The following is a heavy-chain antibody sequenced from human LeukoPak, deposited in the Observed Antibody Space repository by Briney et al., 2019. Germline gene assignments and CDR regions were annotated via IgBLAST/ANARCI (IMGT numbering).Heavy chain of an antibody. CDR2: IYYSGST. Sequence: SETLSLTCTVSGGSISSGDYYWSWIRQPPGKGLEWIGYIYYSGSTYYNPSLKSRVTISVDTSKNQFSLKLSSVTAADTAVYYCARAGSDPHPNWFDPWGQGTLVTVSS. CDR3: ARAGSDPHPNWFDP. D-gene: IGHD3-10*01. CDR1: GGSISSGDYY. J-gene: IGHJ5*02. V-gene: IGHV4-30-4*01.